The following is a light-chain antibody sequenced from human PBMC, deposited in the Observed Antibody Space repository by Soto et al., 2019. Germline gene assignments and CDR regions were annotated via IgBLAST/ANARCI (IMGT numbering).Light chain of an antibody. V-gene: IGKV1-12*01. CDR2: TGS. CDR1: QGISSW. CDR3: QQANRFPLT. J-gene: IGKJ4*01. Sequence: DIQMTQSPSSVSASVGDRVSISCRASQGISSWLAWYQQKPGRSPKLLIYTGSSLQSGVPSRFSGTGSGTDFTLNISRLEPEDVATYYCQQANRFPLTFGGGTKLEIK.